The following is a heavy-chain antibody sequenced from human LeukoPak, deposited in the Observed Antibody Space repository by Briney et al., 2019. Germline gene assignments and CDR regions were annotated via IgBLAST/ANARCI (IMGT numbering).Heavy chain of an antibody. Sequence: SETLSLTCAVYGGSFSGYYWSWIRQPPGKGLEWIGEINHSGSTNYNPSLKSRVTISVDTSKNQFSLKLSSVTAADTAVYYCARRSSYYDFWCGYYRGYYMDVWGKGTTVTVSS. J-gene: IGHJ6*03. V-gene: IGHV4-34*01. D-gene: IGHD3-3*01. CDR3: ARRSSYYDFWCGYYRGYYMDV. CDR2: INHSGST. CDR1: GGSFSGYY.